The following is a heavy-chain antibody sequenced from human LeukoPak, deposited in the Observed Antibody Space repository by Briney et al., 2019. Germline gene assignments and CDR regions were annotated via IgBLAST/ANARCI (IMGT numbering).Heavy chain of an antibody. V-gene: IGHV4-38-2*02. CDR1: GYSISSDYY. D-gene: IGHD6-19*01. CDR2: IYHSGST. J-gene: IGHJ4*02. Sequence: SETLSLTCTVSGYSISSDYYWGWIRQPPGKGLEWIGRIYHSGSTYYNPSLKSRVTISVDTAKNQFSLKLRSVTAADTAVYYCARDYSSGWYDEYYFDYWGQGTLVTVSS. CDR3: ARDYSSGWYDEYYFDY.